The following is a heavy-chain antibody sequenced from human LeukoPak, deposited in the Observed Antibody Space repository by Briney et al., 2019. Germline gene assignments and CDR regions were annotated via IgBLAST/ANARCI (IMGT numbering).Heavy chain of an antibody. Sequence: GGSLRLSCAASGFNFASNWMHWVRQTPGKGLMWVSRINSGGSATSYADSVEGRFTISRDNSKNTLYLQMNSLRAEDTAVYYCAKDERVTTLSWFDPWGQGTLVTVSS. J-gene: IGHJ5*02. D-gene: IGHD4-17*01. CDR1: GFNFASNW. V-gene: IGHV3-74*01. CDR2: INSGGSAT. CDR3: AKDERVTTLSWFDP.